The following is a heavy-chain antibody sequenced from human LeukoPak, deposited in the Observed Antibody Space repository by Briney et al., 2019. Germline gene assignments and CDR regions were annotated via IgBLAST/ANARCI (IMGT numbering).Heavy chain of an antibody. CDR2: IFYSGST. D-gene: IGHD6-19*01. V-gene: IGHV4-31*03. Sequence: SEPLSLTCSVSGGSINSASYYWSWIRQHPGKGLEWIGYIFYSGSTYYNPSLKGRVTISLDTSKSQFSLKLSSVTAADTAVYYCARISPGYSSGWYHPGEDYWGQGTLVTVAS. J-gene: IGHJ4*02. CDR3: ARISPGYSSGWYHPGEDY. CDR1: GGSINSASYY.